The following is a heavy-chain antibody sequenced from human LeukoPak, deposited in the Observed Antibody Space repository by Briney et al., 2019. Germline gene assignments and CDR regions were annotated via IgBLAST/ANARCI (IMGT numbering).Heavy chain of an antibody. CDR1: GFTFSSYS. V-gene: IGHV3-48*04. D-gene: IGHD4-17*01. Sequence: GGSLRLSCAASGFTFSSYSMNWVCQAPGKGLEWISYIGISSGNTKYADSVKGRFTISGDSAKNSLYLQMNSLRVEDTAVYYCARDHDYAFDNWGQGTLVTVSS. CDR3: ARDHDYAFDN. CDR2: IGISSGNT. J-gene: IGHJ4*02.